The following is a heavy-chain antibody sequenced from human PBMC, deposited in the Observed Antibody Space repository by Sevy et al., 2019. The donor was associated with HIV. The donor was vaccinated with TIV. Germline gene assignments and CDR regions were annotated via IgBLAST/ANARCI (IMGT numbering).Heavy chain of an antibody. CDR2: IYYSGST. Sequence: SETLSLTCTVSGGSISSYYWSWIRQPPGKGLEWIGYIYYSGSTNYNPSLKRRATTSVDTSKNQFSMKLSAVTAADTAVYYCARVAPRGVWSGKGAYYYYGMDVWGQGTTVTVSS. V-gene: IGHV4-59*01. D-gene: IGHD3-3*01. J-gene: IGHJ6*02. CDR3: ARVAPRGVWSGKGAYYYYGMDV. CDR1: GGSISSYY.